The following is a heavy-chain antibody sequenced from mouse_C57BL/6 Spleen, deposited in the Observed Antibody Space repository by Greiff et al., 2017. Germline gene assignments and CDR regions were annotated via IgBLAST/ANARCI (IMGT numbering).Heavy chain of an antibody. D-gene: IGHD1-1*01. CDR2: INPGSGGT. J-gene: IGHJ2*01. CDR1: GYAFTNYL. V-gene: IGHV1-54*01. Sequence: QVQLQQSGAELVRPGTSVKVSCKASGYAFTNYLIEWVKQRPGQGLEWIGVINPGSGGTNYNEKFKGKATLTADKSSSTAYMQLSSLTSEDSAVYFCARSDYYGSYYWGQGTTLTVSS. CDR3: ARSDYYGSYY.